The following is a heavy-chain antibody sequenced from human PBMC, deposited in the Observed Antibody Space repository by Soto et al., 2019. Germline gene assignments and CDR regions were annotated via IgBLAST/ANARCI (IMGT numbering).Heavy chain of an antibody. J-gene: IGHJ4*02. V-gene: IGHV4-59*08. CDR3: ARRAVPAAMAFDY. D-gene: IGHD2-2*01. CDR1: GGSISSYY. Sequence: SETLSLTCTVSGGSISSYYWSWIRQPPGRGLEWIGYIYYSGSTHYNPSLKSRVTISVDTSKNQFSLKLSSVTAADTAVYYCARRAVPAAMAFDYWGQGTLVTVSS. CDR2: IYYSGST.